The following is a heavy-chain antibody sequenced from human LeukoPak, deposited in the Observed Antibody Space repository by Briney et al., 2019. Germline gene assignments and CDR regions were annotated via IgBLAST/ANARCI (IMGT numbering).Heavy chain of an antibody. CDR3: ARGGSSWHEGYSYGLYYFDY. CDR2: INPNSGGT. D-gene: IGHD5-18*01. V-gene: IGHV1-2*04. CDR1: GYAFTGYY. J-gene: IGHJ4*02. Sequence: EASVKVSCKASGYAFTGYYMHWVRQAPGQGLEWMGWINPNSGGTNYAQKFQGWVTMTRDTSISTAYMELSRLRSDDTAVYYCARGGSSWHEGYSYGLYYFDYWGQGTLVTVSS.